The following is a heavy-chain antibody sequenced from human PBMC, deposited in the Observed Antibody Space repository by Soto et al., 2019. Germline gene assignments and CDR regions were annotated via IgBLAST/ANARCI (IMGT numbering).Heavy chain of an antibody. Sequence: HPGGSLRLSCAASGFTFSSYWMHWVRQAPGKGLVWVSRINSDGSSTSYADSVKGRFTISRDNAKNTLYLQMNSLRAEDTAVYYCARDPNGPIDSDWFDPWGQGTLVTVSS. D-gene: IGHD1-26*01. CDR3: ARDPNGPIDSDWFDP. V-gene: IGHV3-74*01. CDR1: GFTFSSYW. CDR2: INSDGSST. J-gene: IGHJ5*02.